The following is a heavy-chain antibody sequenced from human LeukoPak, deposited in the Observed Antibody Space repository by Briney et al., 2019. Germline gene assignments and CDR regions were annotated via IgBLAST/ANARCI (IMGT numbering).Heavy chain of an antibody. J-gene: IGHJ3*02. Sequence: PSETLSLTCAVYGGSFSGYYWSWIRQPPGKGLEWIGSMYYSGSTNYNPALKSRVTISGDTSKNRFSLKLTSLTAADTAVYYCARCSSGHYDAFDIWGQGTMVTVSS. CDR2: MYYSGST. D-gene: IGHD3-22*01. V-gene: IGHV4-34*01. CDR3: ARCSSGHYDAFDI. CDR1: GGSFSGYY.